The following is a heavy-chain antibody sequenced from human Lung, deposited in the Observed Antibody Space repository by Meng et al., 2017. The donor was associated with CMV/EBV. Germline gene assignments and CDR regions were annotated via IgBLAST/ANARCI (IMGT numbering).Heavy chain of an antibody. CDR1: GFTFSSYS. CDR3: AKDSPIVVVPAAIIPSND. D-gene: IGHD2-2*01. J-gene: IGHJ4*02. Sequence: ESXKISXAASGFTFSSYSMNWVRQAPGKGLEWVSAISGSGGSTYYADSVKGRFTISRDNSKNTLYLQMNSLRAEDTAVYYCAKDSPIVVVPAAIIPSNDWGQGXLVTVSS. CDR2: ISGSGGST. V-gene: IGHV3-23*01.